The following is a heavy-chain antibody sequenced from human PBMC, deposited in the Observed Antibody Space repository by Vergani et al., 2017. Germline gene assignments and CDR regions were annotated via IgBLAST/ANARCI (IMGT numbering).Heavy chain of an antibody. J-gene: IGHJ4*02. Sequence: VRLVESGGDLVQPGGSLRLSCAASGFTFSSYSMNWVRQAPGKGLELISYISTTSDTIYYADSVRGRFTISRDNAKNSLYLEMNSLRVEDTAVYFCARSLVAGKGDYWGQGTRVAVSS. CDR2: ISTTSDTI. D-gene: IGHD6-19*01. V-gene: IGHV3-48*01. CDR1: GFTFSSYS. CDR3: ARSLVAGKGDY.